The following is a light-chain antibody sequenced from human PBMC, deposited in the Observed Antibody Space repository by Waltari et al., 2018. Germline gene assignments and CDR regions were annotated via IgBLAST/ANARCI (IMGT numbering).Light chain of an antibody. J-gene: IGLJ1*01. CDR1: NPDVGGSNF. V-gene: IGLV2-14*03. CDR3: CSYTRSGTYV. Sequence: QSALSQPSPVSGSPGQSITISCSGTNPDVGGSNFFSWYQQYPDKAPRVIIYDTDRPSGVSHRFSGSKFGNTASLTISGLQAEDEADYYCCSYTRSGTYVFGTGTKVTVL. CDR2: DT.